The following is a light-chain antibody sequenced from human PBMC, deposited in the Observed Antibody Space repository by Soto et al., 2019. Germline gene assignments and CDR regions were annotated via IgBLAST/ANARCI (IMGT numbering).Light chain of an antibody. Sequence: DIQMTQSPSTLSASVGDRVTITCRASQGISTYLNWYQQKPGKAPKLLIYAASSLQSGVPSRFSGSGSETDFTLTISSLQPEDFATYYCLQDYNYPPTFGQGTKV. J-gene: IGKJ1*01. CDR2: AAS. CDR3: LQDYNYPPT. CDR1: QGISTY. V-gene: IGKV1-39*01.